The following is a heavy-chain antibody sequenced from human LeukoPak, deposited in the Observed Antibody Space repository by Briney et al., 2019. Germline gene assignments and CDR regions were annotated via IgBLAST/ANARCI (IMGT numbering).Heavy chain of an antibody. V-gene: IGHV4-34*01. CDR2: INHSGST. CDR3: ARGTMTTVTYYFDY. Sequence: SETLSLTCAVYGGSFSGYYWSWIRQPPGKGLEWIGEINHSGSTNYNPSLKSRVTISVDTSKNQFSLKLSSVTAADTAVYYCARGTMTTVTYYFDYWGQGTLVTVSP. D-gene: IGHD4-17*01. CDR1: GGSFSGYY. J-gene: IGHJ4*02.